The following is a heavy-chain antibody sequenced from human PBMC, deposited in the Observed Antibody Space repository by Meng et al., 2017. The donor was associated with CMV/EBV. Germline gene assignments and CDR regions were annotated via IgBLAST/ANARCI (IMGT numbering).Heavy chain of an antibody. Sequence: GESLKISCAASGFTFSGSAMHWVRQASGKGLEWVGRIRSKANSYATAYAASVKGRFTISRDNSKNTLYLQMNSLRAEDTAVYYCAKFGTTGTTGVDYWGQGTLVTVSS. CDR3: AKFGTTGTTGVDY. D-gene: IGHD1-1*01. CDR2: IRSKANSYAT. CDR1: GFTFSGSA. V-gene: IGHV3-73*01. J-gene: IGHJ4*02.